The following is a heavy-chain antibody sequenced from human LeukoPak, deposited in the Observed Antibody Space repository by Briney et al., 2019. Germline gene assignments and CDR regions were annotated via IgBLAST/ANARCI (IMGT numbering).Heavy chain of an antibody. CDR3: ARAPTSEQQLHFDY. D-gene: IGHD6-13*01. Sequence: GGSLRLSCTASGFILSSYSMNCIRQAPGKGLEWVSSISSSSNYIYYADSVKGRFTISRDNAKNSLFLQMNSLRTEDTAVYYCARAPTSEQQLHFDYWGQGTLVTVSS. V-gene: IGHV3-21*01. CDR1: GFILSSYS. CDR2: ISSSSNYI. J-gene: IGHJ4*02.